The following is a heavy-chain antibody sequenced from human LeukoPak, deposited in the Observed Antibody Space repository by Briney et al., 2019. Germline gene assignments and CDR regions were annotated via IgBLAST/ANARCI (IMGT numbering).Heavy chain of an antibody. J-gene: IGHJ4*02. V-gene: IGHV4-59*01. CDR3: ARAAYSSPFDS. Sequence: SETLSLTCTVSGGSINNDYWSWIRQPPGQNLEWIGYIYDGVSTNYSPSLNSRVTISVDMSKNQFSLRLNSVTTADTAFYYCARAAYSSPFDSWGQGILVTVS. CDR2: IYDGVST. CDR1: GGSINNDY. D-gene: IGHD6-19*01.